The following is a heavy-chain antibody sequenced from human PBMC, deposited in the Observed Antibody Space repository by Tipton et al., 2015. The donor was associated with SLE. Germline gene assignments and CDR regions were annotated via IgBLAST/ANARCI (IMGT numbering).Heavy chain of an antibody. CDR1: GASISSGSYY. Sequence: TLSLTCTVSGASISSGSYYWSRIRQSAGKGLEWIGHIYTSGSTTYNPSLKNRVTISMDMSKNQFSLNLESVTAADTAVYYCTRDEVASWLFLWGQGTLVTVSS. CDR3: TRDEVASWLFL. V-gene: IGHV4-61*09. J-gene: IGHJ1*01. D-gene: IGHD3-9*01. CDR2: IYTSGST.